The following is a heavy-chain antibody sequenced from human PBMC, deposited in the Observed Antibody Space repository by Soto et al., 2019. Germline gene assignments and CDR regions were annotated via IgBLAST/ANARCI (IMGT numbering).Heavy chain of an antibody. CDR3: ARGKFGELLVPFDY. Sequence: SETLSLTCTVSGGSIRSGNHYWSWIRQPPGKGLEWIGYSYYSGSAYYNPSLKSRVTISVDTSKNQFSLKLSSVTDADTAVYYCARGKFGELLVPFDYWGRGTLVTVSS. CDR1: GGSIRSGNHY. V-gene: IGHV4-30-4*01. CDR2: SYYSGSA. J-gene: IGHJ4*02. D-gene: IGHD3-10*01.